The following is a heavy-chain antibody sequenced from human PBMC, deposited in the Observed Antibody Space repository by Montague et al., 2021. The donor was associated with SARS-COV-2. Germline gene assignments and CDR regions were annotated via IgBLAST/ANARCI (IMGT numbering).Heavy chain of an antibody. CDR3: ARSYGTTVVTRAFDY. Sequence: PALVKPTQTLTLTCTFSGFSLSTSGVAVSWIRQPPGKALEWVTIIDWDDDKHYSTSLKTRLTISKGTSKNQVVLTMTNMDPVDTATYYCARSYGTTVVTRAFDYWGQGTLVTVSS. CDR1: GFSLSTSGVA. J-gene: IGHJ4*02. V-gene: IGHV2-70*01. D-gene: IGHD4-23*01. CDR2: IDWDDDK.